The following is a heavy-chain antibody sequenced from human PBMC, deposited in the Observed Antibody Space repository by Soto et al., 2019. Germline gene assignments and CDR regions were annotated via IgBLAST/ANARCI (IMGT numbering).Heavy chain of an antibody. Sequence: QVHLVESGGGVVQPGRSLRLSCAASRFTFSSNAMHWVRQAPGKGLEWVALISYDGSNKYYADSVKGRFTISRDNSKNTLYLQMNSLRAEDTAMYYCANDDYGDGGGYWGQGTLVTVSS. V-gene: IGHV3-30-3*02. D-gene: IGHD4-17*01. CDR3: ANDDYGDGGGY. J-gene: IGHJ4*02. CDR2: ISYDGSNK. CDR1: RFTFSSNA.